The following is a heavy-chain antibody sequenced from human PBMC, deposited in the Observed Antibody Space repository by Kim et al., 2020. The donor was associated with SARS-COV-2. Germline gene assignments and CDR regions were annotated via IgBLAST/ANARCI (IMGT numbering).Heavy chain of an antibody. J-gene: IGHJ6*02. V-gene: IGHV1-18*01. CDR3: ARDPLYGSGNYYYYGMDV. D-gene: IGHD3-10*01. Sequence: ASVKVSCKASGYTFTSYGISWVRQAPGQGLEWMGWISAYNGNTNYAQKLQGRVTMTTDTSTSTAYMELRSLRSDDTAVYYCARDPLYGSGNYYYYGMDVWGQGTTVTVS. CDR2: ISAYNGNT. CDR1: GYTFTSYG.